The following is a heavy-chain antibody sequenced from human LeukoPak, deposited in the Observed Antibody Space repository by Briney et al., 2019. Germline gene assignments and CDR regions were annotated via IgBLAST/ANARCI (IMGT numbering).Heavy chain of an antibody. CDR2: IYTSGST. V-gene: IGHV4-61*02. Sequence: SQTLSLTCTVSGGSISSGSYYWSWIRQPAGKGLEWFGRIYTSGSTNYNPSLKSRVTISVDTSKNQFSLKLSSVTAADTAVYYCARRYYYDSSGYDDWGQGTLVTVSS. CDR3: ARRYYYDSSGYDD. CDR1: GGSISSGSYY. D-gene: IGHD3-22*01. J-gene: IGHJ4*02.